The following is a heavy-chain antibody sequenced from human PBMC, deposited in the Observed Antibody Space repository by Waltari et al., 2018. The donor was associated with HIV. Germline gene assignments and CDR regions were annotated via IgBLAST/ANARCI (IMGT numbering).Heavy chain of an antibody. CDR2: INHRGRS. D-gene: IGHD3-9*01. CDR3: ARALRYSDWSQNSYGLDV. CDR1: GGSFSDYY. V-gene: IGHV4-34*01. J-gene: IGHJ6*02. Sequence: QLQLQQWGARLVKASETLSLTCAVNGGSFSDYYWTWVRQPAGKGLEWIGKINHRGRSKYNPSCEGRLSMSVDTSKNQVSLTLNSVTAADTGVYYCARALRYSDWSQNSYGLDVWGQGTPVTVSS.